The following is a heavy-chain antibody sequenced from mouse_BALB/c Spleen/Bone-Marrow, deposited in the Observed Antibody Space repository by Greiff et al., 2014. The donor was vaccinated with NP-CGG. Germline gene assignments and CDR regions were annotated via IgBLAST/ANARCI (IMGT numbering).Heavy chain of an antibody. Sequence: EVQLVESGGGLVQPGGSLKLSCVASGFTFSSYGMSWVRQTPDKRLELVATINNNGGSTYYPDSVKGQFTISRDNAKNTLYLQMNSLKSEDTAMYYCARVYGWYFDVWGAGTTVTVSS. CDR2: INNNGGST. J-gene: IGHJ1*01. CDR3: ARVYGWYFDV. D-gene: IGHD1-1*01. CDR1: GFTFSSYG. V-gene: IGHV5-6-3*01.